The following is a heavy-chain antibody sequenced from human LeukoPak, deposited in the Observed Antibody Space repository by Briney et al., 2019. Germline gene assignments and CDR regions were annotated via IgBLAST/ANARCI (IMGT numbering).Heavy chain of an antibody. CDR2: IRYDGSNK. CDR1: GFTVSSNY. J-gene: IGHJ4*02. V-gene: IGHV3-30*02. CDR3: AKDYYGSGSYYNNPYYFDY. D-gene: IGHD3-10*01. Sequence: GGSLRLSCAASGFTVSSNYMSWVRQAPGKGLEWVAFIRYDGSNKYYADSVKGRFTISRDNSKNTLYLQMNSLRAEDTAVYYCAKDYYGSGSYYNNPYYFDYWGQGTLVTVSS.